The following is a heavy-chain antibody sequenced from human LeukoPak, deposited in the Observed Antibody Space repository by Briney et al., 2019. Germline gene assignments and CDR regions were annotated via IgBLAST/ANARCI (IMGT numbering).Heavy chain of an antibody. Sequence: SQTLSLTCTVSGGSISSGDYDWSWIRQPPGKGLEWVGYIYYSGSTYYNPSLKSRVTISVDTSKNQFSLKLSSVTAADTAVYYCARAKGDYYDSEPGAFDIWGQGTMVTVSS. CDR1: GGSISSGDYD. J-gene: IGHJ3*02. CDR2: IYYSGST. V-gene: IGHV4-30-4*01. CDR3: ARAKGDYYDSEPGAFDI. D-gene: IGHD3-22*01.